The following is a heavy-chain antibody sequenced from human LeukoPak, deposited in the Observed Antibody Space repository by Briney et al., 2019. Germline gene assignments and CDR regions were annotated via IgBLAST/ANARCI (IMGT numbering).Heavy chain of an antibody. V-gene: IGHV4-30-2*01. J-gene: IGHJ4*02. CDR3: ARDALIAVNFDY. CDR2: IYHSGST. D-gene: IGHD6-19*01. CDR1: GGSISSGGYY. Sequence: PSETLSLTCTVSGGSISSGGYYWSWIRQPPGKGLEWIGYIYHSGSTYYNPSLKSRVTISVDRSKNQFSLKLSSVTAADTAVYYCARDALIAVNFDYWGQGTLVTVSS.